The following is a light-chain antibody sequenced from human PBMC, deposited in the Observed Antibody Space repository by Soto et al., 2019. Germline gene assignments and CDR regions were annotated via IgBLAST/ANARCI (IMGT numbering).Light chain of an antibody. V-gene: IGLV2-8*01. Sequence: QSALTQPRSVSGSPGQSVTISCTGSATDVGGYEYVSWYQQHPGKSPHLIIFEVNKRPTGVPNRFSGSKSGNTASLTVSALQADDEASYYCSSFAGANIWVFGGGTKLTVL. CDR2: EVN. CDR3: SSFAGANIWV. CDR1: ATDVGGYEY. J-gene: IGLJ3*02.